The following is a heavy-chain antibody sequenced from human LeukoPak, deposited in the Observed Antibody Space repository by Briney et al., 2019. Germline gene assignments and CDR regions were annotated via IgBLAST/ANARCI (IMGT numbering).Heavy chain of an antibody. D-gene: IGHD6-13*01. Sequence: GASVKVSCKASGYTFTGYYMHWVRQAPGQGLEWMGWINPNSGGTNYAQKFQGRVTMTRDTSISTAYMELSRLRSDDTAVYYCARDPWYSSSWYYFDYWGQGTLVSVSS. CDR2: INPNSGGT. CDR3: ARDPWYSSSWYYFDY. CDR1: GYTFTGYY. J-gene: IGHJ4*02. V-gene: IGHV1-2*02.